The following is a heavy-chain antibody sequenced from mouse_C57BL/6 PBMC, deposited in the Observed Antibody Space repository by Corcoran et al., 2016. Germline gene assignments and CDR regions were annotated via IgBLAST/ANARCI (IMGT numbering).Heavy chain of an antibody. J-gene: IGHJ2*01. CDR3: ARCGPCISDY. Sequence: QVQLQQSGPEVAKPGASVTISCKDSGYTFTGYYISWVQQRPGQGLEWIGWINPGSGSTYYNEKFKGKATLTGDKSSSTAYMLLSSLTSEDSAVYFCARCGPCISDYCGQGTTLAVS. CDR2: INPGSGST. D-gene: IGHD1-1*02. V-gene: IGHV1-75*01. CDR1: GYTFTGYY.